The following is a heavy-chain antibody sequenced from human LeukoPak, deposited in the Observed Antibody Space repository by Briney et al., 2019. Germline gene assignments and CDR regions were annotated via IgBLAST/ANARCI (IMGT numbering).Heavy chain of an antibody. J-gene: IGHJ5*02. Sequence: PGGPLRLSCAASGFTSSDYYMSWSRQAPGKGLEWVLYISSSGSTIYYADPVKGRFTISMDNAKNSLYLQMNSLRAEDTAVYYCARSPAAATYWFDPWGQGTLVTVSS. CDR3: ARSPAAATYWFDP. V-gene: IGHV3-11*04. CDR2: ISSSGSTI. D-gene: IGHD2-15*01. CDR1: GFTSSDYY.